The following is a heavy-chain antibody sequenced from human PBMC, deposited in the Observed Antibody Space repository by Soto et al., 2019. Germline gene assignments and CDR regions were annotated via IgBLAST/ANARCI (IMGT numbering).Heavy chain of an antibody. D-gene: IGHD4-17*01. J-gene: IGHJ5*02. CDR3: ARCYYGHQNWFDP. Sequence: TCTVAGDSISSGGYYWSRINQPPGKGLEWIGYIYYRGSTYYNASLKSRVTISIDTSKNQFSLRLGSVTAADTAVYYCARCYYGHQNWFDPWGQGTLVTVSS. CDR2: IYYRGST. CDR1: GDSISSGGYY. V-gene: IGHV4-30-4*08.